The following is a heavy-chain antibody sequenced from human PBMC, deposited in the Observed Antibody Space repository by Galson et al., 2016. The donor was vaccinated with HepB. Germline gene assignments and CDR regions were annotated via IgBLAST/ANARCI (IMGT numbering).Heavy chain of an antibody. CDR2: ISGDVGST. J-gene: IGHJ4*02. CDR3: ARFTQEWLDRVYYFDY. D-gene: IGHD6-19*01. Sequence: SLRLSCAASGFTSGRYAMSWVRQAPGKGLEWVSAISGDVGSTYYAGSVQGRFTSSRDRSTNTMYLQMNSLRTDDTAVYYCARFTQEWLDRVYYFDYWGQGTLVTVSS. CDR1: GFTSGRYA. V-gene: IGHV3-23*01.